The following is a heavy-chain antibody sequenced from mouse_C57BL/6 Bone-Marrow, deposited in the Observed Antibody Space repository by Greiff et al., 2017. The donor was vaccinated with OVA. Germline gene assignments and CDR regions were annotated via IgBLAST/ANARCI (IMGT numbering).Heavy chain of an antibody. J-gene: IGHJ1*03. V-gene: IGHV1-80*01. D-gene: IGHD1-1*01. Sequence: QVQLKESGAELVKPGASVKISCKASGYAFSSYWMNWVKQRPGKGLEWIGQIYPGDGDTNYNGKFKGKATLTADKSSSTAYMQLSSLTSEDSAVYFCARLRDTTVYFDVWGTGTTVTVSS. CDR1: GYAFSSYW. CDR3: ARLRDTTVYFDV. CDR2: IYPGDGDT.